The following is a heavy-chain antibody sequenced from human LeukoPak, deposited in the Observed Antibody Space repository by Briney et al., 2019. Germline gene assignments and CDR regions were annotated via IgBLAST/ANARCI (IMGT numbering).Heavy chain of an antibody. CDR3: ARDSGHAAWWFDP. V-gene: IGHV3-30*02. J-gene: IGHJ5*02. CDR1: GFTFSSHG. Sequence: GGSLRLSCAASGFTFSSHGMHWVRQAPGKGLEWVAFIRYDGSNKYYADSVKGRFTISRDNSKNTLYLQMNSLRAEDTAVYYCARDSGHAAWWFDPWGQGTLVTVS. CDR2: IRYDGSNK. D-gene: IGHD1-26*01.